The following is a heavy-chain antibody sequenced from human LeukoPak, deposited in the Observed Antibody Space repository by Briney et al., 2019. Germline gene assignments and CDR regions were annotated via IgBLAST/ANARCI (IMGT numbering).Heavy chain of an antibody. J-gene: IGHJ4*02. CDR1: GFTFSSYA. CDR2: ISGSGGST. V-gene: IGHV3-23*01. CDR3: AKDWSVYSNYEEGDY. D-gene: IGHD4-11*01. Sequence: GGSLRLSCAASGFTFSSYAMSWVRQAPGKGLEWVSAISGSGGSTYYADSVKGRFTISRDNSKNTLYLQTNSLRAEDTAVYYCAKDWSVYSNYEEGDYWGQGTLVTVSS.